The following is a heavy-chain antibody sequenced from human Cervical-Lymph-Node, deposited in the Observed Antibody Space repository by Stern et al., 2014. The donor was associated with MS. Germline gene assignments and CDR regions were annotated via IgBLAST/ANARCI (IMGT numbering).Heavy chain of an antibody. Sequence: QVQLVQSGTEVKKPGASVTVSCKVSGYTLTELSMHWVRQAPGKGLEWMGGFDPEDGEAYYAPKFQGRVSMTEDASTDTAFMELSSLRSEDTAVYYCATKPNRGGRGLDYWGQGALVTVSS. D-gene: IGHD3-10*01. V-gene: IGHV1-24*01. J-gene: IGHJ4*02. CDR3: ATKPNRGGRGLDY. CDR1: GYTLTELS. CDR2: FDPEDGEA.